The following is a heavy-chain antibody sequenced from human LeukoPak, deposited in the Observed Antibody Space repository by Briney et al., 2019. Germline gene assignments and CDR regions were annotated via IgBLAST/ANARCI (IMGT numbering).Heavy chain of an antibody. V-gene: IGHV3-23*01. CDR1: GFTFSNYA. CDR2: ISGSGDST. J-gene: IGHJ4*02. D-gene: IGHD3-22*01. Sequence: GGSLRLSCAASGFTFSNYAISWVRQAPGKGLEWVSAISGSGDSTFYADSVKGRFTISRDYSKNTLYLQMSSLRAEDTAIYYCAKSRPHYSTSGVYYSLFDYWGQGTLVTVSS. CDR3: AKSRPHYSTSGVYYSLFDY.